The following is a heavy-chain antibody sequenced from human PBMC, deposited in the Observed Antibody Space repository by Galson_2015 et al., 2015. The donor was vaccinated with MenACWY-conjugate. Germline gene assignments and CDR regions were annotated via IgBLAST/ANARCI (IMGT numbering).Heavy chain of an antibody. CDR2: IRDRGHSHTT. V-gene: IGHV3-72*01. CDR1: GFIFSAHY. J-gene: IGHJ3*02. Sequence: SLRLSCAASGFIFSAHYMDWVRQDLGRGLEWVGRIRDRGHSHTTEYAASVKGRLTISRDESESSVYLQMNSLQSEDTAVYYCTRRMLGSTDGYDIWGQGTMVAV. CDR3: TRRMLGSTDGYDI. D-gene: IGHD1-26*01.